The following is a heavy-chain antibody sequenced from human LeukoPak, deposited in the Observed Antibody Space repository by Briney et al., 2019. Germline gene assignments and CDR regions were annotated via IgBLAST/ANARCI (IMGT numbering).Heavy chain of an antibody. D-gene: IGHD4-17*01. V-gene: IGHV4-34*01. CDR1: GGSFSGYY. Sequence: SETLSLTCAVYGGSFSGYYWSWIRQPPGKGLEWIGEINHSGSTNYNPSLKSRVTISVGTSKNQFSLKLSSVTAADTAVYYCARGNYGDPSPYFDYWGQGTLVTVSS. CDR3: ARGNYGDPSPYFDY. CDR2: INHSGST. J-gene: IGHJ4*02.